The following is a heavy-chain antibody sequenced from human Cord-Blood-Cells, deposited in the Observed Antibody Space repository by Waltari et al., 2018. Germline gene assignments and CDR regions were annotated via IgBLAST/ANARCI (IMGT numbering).Heavy chain of an antibody. CDR2: MKHDGSEK. V-gene: IGHV3-7*01. J-gene: IGHJ1*01. D-gene: IGHD1-1*01. CDR1: GFTFSSYW. CDR3: AGYAEYFQH. Sequence: EVQLVESGGGLVQPGGSLRLSCAASGFTFSSYWMSWVRQAPGKGREWVANMKHDGSEKNYVDSVKGRFTISSDNANNSLYLQMNSLRAEDTAVYYCAGYAEYFQHWGQGTLVTVSS.